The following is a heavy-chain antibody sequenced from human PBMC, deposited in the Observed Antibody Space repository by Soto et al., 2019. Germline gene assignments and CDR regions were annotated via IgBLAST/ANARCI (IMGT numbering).Heavy chain of an antibody. V-gene: IGHV1-69*02. CDR2: IIPILGIA. D-gene: IGHD3-10*01. CDR3: AFYGSGSYYY. Sequence: QVQLVQSGAEVKKPGSSVKVSCKASGGTFSSYTISWVRQAPGQGLEWMGRIIPILGIANYAQKFQGRVTITADKAPSTAYMEVTSLRSEDTGVYYCAFYGSGSYYYWGQGTLVTVSS. CDR1: GGTFSSYT. J-gene: IGHJ4*02.